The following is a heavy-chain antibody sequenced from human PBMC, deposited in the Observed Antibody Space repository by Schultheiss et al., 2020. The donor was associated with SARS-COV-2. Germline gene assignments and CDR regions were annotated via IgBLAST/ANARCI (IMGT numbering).Heavy chain of an antibody. CDR3: AKYGRKAVAGADDWFDP. V-gene: IGHV3-30*18. J-gene: IGHJ5*02. CDR2: ISYDGSNK. CDR1: GFTFSRYG. Sequence: GGSLRLSCAASGFTFSRYGMHWVRQAPGKGLEWVAVISYDGSNKYYADSVKGRFTISRDNSKNTLYLQMNSLRAEDTAVYYCAKYGRKAVAGADDWFDPWGQGTLVTVSS. D-gene: IGHD6-19*01.